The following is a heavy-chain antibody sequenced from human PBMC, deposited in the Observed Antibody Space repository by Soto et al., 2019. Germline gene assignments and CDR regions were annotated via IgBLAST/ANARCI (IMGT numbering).Heavy chain of an antibody. CDR2: ISAYNGNT. J-gene: IGHJ6*02. V-gene: IGHV1-18*01. CDR1: GYTFTSYG. Sequence: ASVKVSCKASGYTFTSYGISWVRQAPGQGLEWMGWISAYNGNTNYAQKLQGRVTMTTDTSTSTAYMELRSLRSDDTAVYYCARDIPIGESPLAYYGMDVWGQGTTVTVSS. D-gene: IGHD3-10*01. CDR3: ARDIPIGESPLAYYGMDV.